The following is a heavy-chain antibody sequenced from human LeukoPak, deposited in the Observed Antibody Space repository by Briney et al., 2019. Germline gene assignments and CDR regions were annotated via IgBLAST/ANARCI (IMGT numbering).Heavy chain of an antibody. J-gene: IGHJ6*02. D-gene: IGHD3-3*01. CDR1: GYTFTSYA. CDR2: INPNSGGT. CDR3: ARGMDYDFWSGYSSYYYYGMDV. Sequence: ASVKVPCKASGYTFTSYAMNWVRQAPGQGLEWMGRINPNSGGTSYAQKFRGRVTMTRDTSISTAYMELSRLRSDDTAVYYCARGMDYDFWSGYSSYYYYGMDVWGQGTTVTVSS. V-gene: IGHV1-2*06.